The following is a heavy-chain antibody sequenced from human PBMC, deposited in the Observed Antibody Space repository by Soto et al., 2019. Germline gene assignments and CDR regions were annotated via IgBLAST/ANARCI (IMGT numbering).Heavy chain of an antibody. J-gene: IGHJ4*02. D-gene: IGHD4-17*01. Sequence: SETLSLTCTVSGGSLTSNSYYWGWIRQPPGKGLEWIGSFYYSQNTYFIPSLKGRVTISVDTSKNQFSLNLSAVTAADTAVYYCARRSTVTYDYWGQGFLVTVSS. CDR1: GGSLTSNSYY. V-gene: IGHV4-39*01. CDR3: ARRSTVTYDY. CDR2: FYYSQNT.